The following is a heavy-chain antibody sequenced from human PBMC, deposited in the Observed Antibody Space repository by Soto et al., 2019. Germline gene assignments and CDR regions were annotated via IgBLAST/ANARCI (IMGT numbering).Heavy chain of an antibody. CDR2: INAGSGYT. CDR1: GYTFTNFS. J-gene: IGHJ6*02. V-gene: IGHV1-3*01. Sequence: ASVTVSCKASGYTFTNFSIHWVRQAPGQRLEWMGWINAGSGYTKYSRRFQDRLIITRDRSASTAYMELSILRSEDTAMFYCARGRGVIRNYYGMDVWGQGTTVTVSS. D-gene: IGHD3-3*02. CDR3: ARGRGVIRNYYGMDV.